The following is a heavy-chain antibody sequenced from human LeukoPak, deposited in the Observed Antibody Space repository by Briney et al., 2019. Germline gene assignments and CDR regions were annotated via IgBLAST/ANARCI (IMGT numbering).Heavy chain of an antibody. J-gene: IGHJ5*02. Sequence: ASVKVSCKASGHTFTGYYMHWVRQAPGQGLEWMGWINPNSGGTNYAQKFQGRVTMTRDTSISTAYMELSRLRSDDTAVYYCARVKNIVVVPAAINGFDPWGQGTLVTVSS. V-gene: IGHV1-2*02. CDR2: INPNSGGT. CDR3: ARVKNIVVVPAAINGFDP. D-gene: IGHD2-2*01. CDR1: GHTFTGYY.